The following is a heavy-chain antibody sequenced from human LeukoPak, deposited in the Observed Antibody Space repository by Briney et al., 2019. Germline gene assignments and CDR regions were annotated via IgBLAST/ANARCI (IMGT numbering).Heavy chain of an antibody. CDR3: ASGWPYYYDSSGYYSDAFDI. D-gene: IGHD3-22*01. J-gene: IGHJ3*02. CDR2: ISYDGSNK. CDR1: GFTFSSYA. V-gene: IGHV3-30*04. Sequence: GGSLRLSCAASGFTFSSYAMHWVRQAPGKGLEWVAVISYDGSNKYYADSVKGRFTISRDNAKNSLYLQMNSLRAEDTAVYYCASGWPYYYDSSGYYSDAFDIWGQGTMVTVSS.